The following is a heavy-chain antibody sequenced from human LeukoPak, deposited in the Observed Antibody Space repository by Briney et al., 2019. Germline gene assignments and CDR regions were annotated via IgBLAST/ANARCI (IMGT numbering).Heavy chain of an antibody. CDR1: GFTFSSYG. V-gene: IGHV3-30*02. CDR3: AKDRKIFGVVRNYFDY. J-gene: IGHJ4*02. Sequence: GGSLRLSCAASGFTFSSYGMHWVRQAPGKGLEWVAFIRYDGSNKYYADSVKGRFTISRDSSKNTLYLQMNSLRAEDTAVYYCAKDRKIFGVVRNYFDYWGQGTLVTVSS. D-gene: IGHD3-3*01. CDR2: IRYDGSNK.